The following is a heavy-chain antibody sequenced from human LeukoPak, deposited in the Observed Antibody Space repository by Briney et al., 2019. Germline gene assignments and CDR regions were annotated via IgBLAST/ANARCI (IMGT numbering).Heavy chain of an antibody. D-gene: IGHD2/OR15-2a*01. Sequence: GGSLRLSCAASGFPLSRSAMSWVRQAPGKGLEWVSAISGSGGSTYYAVSVKGRFTISRDNSKDTLYLQMNSLRAEDTAVYYCAKGPLSHFDYWGQGTLVTVSS. CDR1: GFPLSRSA. CDR3: AKGPLSHFDY. CDR2: ISGSGGST. V-gene: IGHV3-23*01. J-gene: IGHJ4*02.